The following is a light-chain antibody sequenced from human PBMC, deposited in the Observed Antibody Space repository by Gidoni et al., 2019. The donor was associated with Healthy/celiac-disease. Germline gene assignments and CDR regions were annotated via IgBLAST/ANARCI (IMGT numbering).Light chain of an antibody. CDR1: SSDVGRYDY. V-gene: IGLV2-8*01. CDR2: EVS. CDR3: SSYAGTYSPFV. J-gene: IGLJ1*01. Sequence: QSALTQPPSASGSPGQSVTISCTGTSSDVGRYDYVSWFQHHPGKAPKLLIYEVSKRPSGVPDRFSGSKAGNTASLTVSGLQAEDEAEYHCSSYAGTYSPFVFGTGTSVTV.